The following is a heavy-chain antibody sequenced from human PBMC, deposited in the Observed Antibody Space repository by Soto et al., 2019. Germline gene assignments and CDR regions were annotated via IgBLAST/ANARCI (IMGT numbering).Heavy chain of an antibody. V-gene: IGHV1-2*04. D-gene: IGHD3-3*01. Sequence: QVQLVQSGAEVKKPGASVKVSCKASGYTFTGYYMHWVRQAPGQGLEWMGWINPNSGGTNYAQKFQGWVTMTRDTSISTAYMELSRLRSDDTAVYYCARRARAQQYDFWSGYYDLYGMDVWGQGTTVTVSS. CDR1: GYTFTGYY. J-gene: IGHJ6*02. CDR2: INPNSGGT. CDR3: ARRARAQQYDFWSGYYDLYGMDV.